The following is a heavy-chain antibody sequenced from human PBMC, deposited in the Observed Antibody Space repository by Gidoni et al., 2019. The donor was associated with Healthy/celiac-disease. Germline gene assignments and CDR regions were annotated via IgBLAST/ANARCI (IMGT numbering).Heavy chain of an antibody. CDR1: GYTVTSYG. J-gene: IGHJ5*02. D-gene: IGHD1-26*01. V-gene: IGHV1-18*01. CDR3: AREQNGGSYRTGWFDP. CDR2: ISAYNCNT. Sequence: QVQLVQSGAEVKKPGASVKVSCKASGYTVTSYGISWVRQAPGQGLEWMGWISAYNCNTNYAQKLQGRVTMTTDISTSTAYMELRSLRSDDTAVYYCAREQNGGSYRTGWFDPWGQGTLVTVSS.